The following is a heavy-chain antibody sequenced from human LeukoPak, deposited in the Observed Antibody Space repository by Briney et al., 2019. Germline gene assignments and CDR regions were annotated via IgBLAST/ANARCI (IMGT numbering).Heavy chain of an antibody. D-gene: IGHD3-9*01. CDR2: IKSKTDGGTS. CDR3: TTDYDVLPLQD. Sequence: KLGGSLRLSCAASGFTFSNAWMSWVRQAPGKGLEWDGRIKSKTDGGTSDYAAPVKGRFTISRDDSKNTLYLQMNSLKTEDTAVYYCTTDYDVLPLQDWGQGTLVTVSS. V-gene: IGHV3-15*01. CDR1: GFTFSNAW. J-gene: IGHJ4*02.